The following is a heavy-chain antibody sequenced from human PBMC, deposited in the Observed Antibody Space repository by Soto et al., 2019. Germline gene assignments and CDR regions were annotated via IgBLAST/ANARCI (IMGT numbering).Heavy chain of an antibody. D-gene: IGHD3-9*01. Sequence: SETLSLTCTVSGGSISSGDYYWSWIRQPPGKGLEWIGYIYYSGSTYYNPSLKSRVTISVDTSKNQFSLKLSSVTAADTAVYYCAREGPYYDILTGPTTIPNYFDYWGQGTLVTVSS. CDR2: IYYSGST. CDR1: GGSISSGDYY. J-gene: IGHJ4*02. V-gene: IGHV4-30-4*01. CDR3: AREGPYYDILTGPTTIPNYFDY.